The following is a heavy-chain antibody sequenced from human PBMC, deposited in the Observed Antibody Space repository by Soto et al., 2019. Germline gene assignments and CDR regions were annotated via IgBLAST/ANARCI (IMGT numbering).Heavy chain of an antibody. D-gene: IGHD3-10*01. CDR1: GFTVSSNY. V-gene: IGHV3-53*01. CDR3: AKGYMSRGYFDC. CDR2: IYSGGST. J-gene: IGHJ4*02. Sequence: LRLSCAASGFTVSSNYMSWVRQAPGKGLEWVSVIYSGGSTYYADSVKGRFTISRDNSKNTLYLQMNNLRAEDTAVYYCAKGYMSRGYFDCWGQGTLVTVSS.